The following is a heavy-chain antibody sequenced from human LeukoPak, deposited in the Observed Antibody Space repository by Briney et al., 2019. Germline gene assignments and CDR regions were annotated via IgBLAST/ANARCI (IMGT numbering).Heavy chain of an antibody. V-gene: IGHV3-23*01. CDR3: ERGAYGDYDS. CDR1: AFTFSSYA. D-gene: IGHD4-17*01. Sequence: GGSLRLSCAASAFTFSSYAMSWVRQAPGKGLEWVSASAGADSTYYADSVQGRFTISRDNSKNTLYLQMSGLRAEDTAVYFCERGAYGDYDSWGQGTLVTVSS. CDR2: SAGADST. J-gene: IGHJ5*01.